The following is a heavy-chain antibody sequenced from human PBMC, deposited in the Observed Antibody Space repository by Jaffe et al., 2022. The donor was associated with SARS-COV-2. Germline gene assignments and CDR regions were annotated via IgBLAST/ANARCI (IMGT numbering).Heavy chain of an antibody. Sequence: QVQLVESGGGVVQPGRSLRLSCAASGFTFSTYGMHWVRQAPGKGLEWVAVISNDGSNKYYADSVKGRFTISRDNSKNTLYLQMNSLRAEDTAVYYCAKGHFFYYYDSSGHIGDAFDIWGQGTMVTVSS. CDR1: GFTFSTYG. J-gene: IGHJ3*02. D-gene: IGHD3-22*01. V-gene: IGHV3-30*18. CDR3: AKGHFFYYYDSSGHIGDAFDI. CDR2: ISNDGSNK.